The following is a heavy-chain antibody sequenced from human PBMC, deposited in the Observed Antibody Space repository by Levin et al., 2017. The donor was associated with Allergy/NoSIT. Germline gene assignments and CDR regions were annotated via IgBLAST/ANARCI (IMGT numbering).Heavy chain of an antibody. CDR2: INPNSGGT. CDR3: ARVMVRGVIITIGY. J-gene: IGHJ4*02. D-gene: IGHD3-10*01. Sequence: ASVKVSCKASGYTFTGYYMHWVRQAPGQGLEWMGWINPNSGGTNYAQKFQGRVTMTRDTSISTAYMELSRLRSDDTAVYYCARVMVRGVIITIGYWGQGTLVTVSS. CDR1: GYTFTGYY. V-gene: IGHV1-2*02.